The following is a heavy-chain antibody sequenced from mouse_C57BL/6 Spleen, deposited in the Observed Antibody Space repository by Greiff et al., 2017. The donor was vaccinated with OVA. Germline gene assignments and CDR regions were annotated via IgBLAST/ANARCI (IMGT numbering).Heavy chain of an antibody. J-gene: IGHJ4*01. V-gene: IGHV1-82*01. CDR1: GYAFSSSW. CDR3: ASQMDY. Sequence: VQLQQSGPELVKPGASVKISCKASGYAFSSSWMNWVKQRPGKGLEWIGRIYPGDGDTNYNGKFKGKATLTADKSSSTAHMQLSSLTSEDSAVYFCASQMDYWGQGTSVTVSS. CDR2: IYPGDGDT.